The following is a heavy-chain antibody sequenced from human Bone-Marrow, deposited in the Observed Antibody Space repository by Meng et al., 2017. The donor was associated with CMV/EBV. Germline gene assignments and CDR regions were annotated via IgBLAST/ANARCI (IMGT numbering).Heavy chain of an antibody. D-gene: IGHD2-2*01. CDR3: ARDRGCSSTSCYRQYYYYYGMDV. J-gene: IGHJ6*02. CDR1: GFTFSDYP. V-gene: IGHV3-30*04. Sequence: GESLKISCAASGFTFSDYPMHWVRQTPDKGLEWVAIISYDGNKKYSAESVKGRFTISRDNSKNTLYLQMSGLRAEDTAVYYCARDRGCSSTSCYRQYYYYYGMDVWGQGTTVPVSS. CDR2: ISYDGNKK.